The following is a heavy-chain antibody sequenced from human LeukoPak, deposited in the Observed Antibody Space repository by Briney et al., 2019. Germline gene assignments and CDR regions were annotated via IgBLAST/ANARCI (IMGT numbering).Heavy chain of an antibody. CDR3: AKDFRIGYSAHFDY. J-gene: IGHJ4*02. CDR1: GFTFRSHA. CDR2: IYENGGTT. V-gene: IGHV3-23*01. D-gene: IGHD2-21*01. Sequence: PGGSLRLSCVGSGFTFRSHAMSWVRQAQEKGLEFVSGIYENGGTTYYADSVKGRFSISRDNSKNTLYLQMDSLRGEDTAVYYCAKDFRIGYSAHFDYWGQGALVTVSS.